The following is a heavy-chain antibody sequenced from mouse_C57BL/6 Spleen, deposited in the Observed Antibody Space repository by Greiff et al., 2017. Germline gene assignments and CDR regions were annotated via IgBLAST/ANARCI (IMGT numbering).Heavy chain of an antibody. CDR2: IYPGDGDT. CDR1: GYAFSSSW. J-gene: IGHJ2*01. V-gene: IGHV1-82*01. D-gene: IGHD2-4*01. CDR3: ARWMITSYFDY. Sequence: VKLMESGPELVKPGASVKISCKASGYAFSSSWMNWVKQRPGKGLEWIGRIYPGDGDTNYNGKFKGKATLTADKSSSTAYMQLSSLTSEDSAVYFCARWMITSYFDYWGQGTTLTVSS.